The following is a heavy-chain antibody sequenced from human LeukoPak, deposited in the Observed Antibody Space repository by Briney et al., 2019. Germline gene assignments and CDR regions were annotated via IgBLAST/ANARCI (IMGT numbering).Heavy chain of an antibody. CDR1: GGSISSSSYY. Sequence: PSETLSLTCTVSGGSISSSSYYWGWIRQPPGKGLEWIGSIYYSGSTYYNPSLKSRVTISVDTSKNQFSLKLSSVTAADTAVYYCARLPITMIVVVINGGYYFDYWGQGTLVTVSS. CDR2: IYYSGST. V-gene: IGHV4-39*01. D-gene: IGHD3-22*01. CDR3: ARLPITMIVVVINGGYYFDY. J-gene: IGHJ4*02.